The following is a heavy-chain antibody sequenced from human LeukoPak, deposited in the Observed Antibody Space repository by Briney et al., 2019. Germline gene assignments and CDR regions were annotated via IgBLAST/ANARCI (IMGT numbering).Heavy chain of an antibody. Sequence: ASVKVSCKASGYTFTSYAMHWVRQAPGQRLEWMGWINAGNGNTKYSQKFQGRVTITRDTFASTAYMELSSLRSEDTAVYYCARDPLWFGELSDIFDYWGQGTLVTVSS. CDR3: ARDPLWFGELSDIFDY. D-gene: IGHD3-10*01. CDR2: INAGNGNT. V-gene: IGHV1-3*01. CDR1: GYTFTSYA. J-gene: IGHJ4*02.